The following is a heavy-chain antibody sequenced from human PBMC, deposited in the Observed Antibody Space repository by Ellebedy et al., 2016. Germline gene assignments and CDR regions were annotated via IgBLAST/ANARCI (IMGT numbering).Heavy chain of an antibody. J-gene: IGHJ4*02. CDR3: ARNPWVGIVVVPAAMFFDY. Sequence: SETLSLTCTVSGGSISGSSYYWGWIRQPPGKGLEWIGSIYYSGNTYYNPSLKSRVTISVDTSKNQFSLKLSSVTAADTAVYYCARNPWVGIVVVPAAMFFDYWGQGTLVTVSS. V-gene: IGHV4-39*01. D-gene: IGHD2-2*03. CDR2: IYYSGNT. CDR1: GGSISGSSYY.